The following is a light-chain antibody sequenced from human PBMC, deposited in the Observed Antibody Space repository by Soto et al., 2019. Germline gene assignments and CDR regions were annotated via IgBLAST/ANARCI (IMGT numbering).Light chain of an antibody. V-gene: IGLV1-40*01. CDR2: GNN. CDR1: SSNIGAGYD. J-gene: IGLJ2*01. CDR3: QSFDSSLSVV. Sequence: QSLLTQPPSVSGAPGQRVTISCTGSSSNIGAGYDVHWYQHLPGTAPKLLIYGNNNRPSGVPDRFSGSKSGTSASLAITGLQAEDETHYYCQSFDSSLSVVFGGGTQLTVL.